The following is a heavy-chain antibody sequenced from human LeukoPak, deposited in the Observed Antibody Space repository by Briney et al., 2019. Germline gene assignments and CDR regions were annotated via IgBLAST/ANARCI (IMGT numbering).Heavy chain of an antibody. D-gene: IGHD3-10*01. CDR3: AGNYYGSGSTPSWFDP. J-gene: IGHJ5*02. CDR2: IYPGDSDT. Sequence: GESLKISCRGSGYSFTSYWIGWVRQMPGKGLEWMGIIYPGDSDTRYSPSFQGQVTISADKSISTAYLQWSSLKASDTAMYYCAGNYYGSGSTPSWFDPWGQGTLVTVSS. CDR1: GYSFTSYW. V-gene: IGHV5-51*01.